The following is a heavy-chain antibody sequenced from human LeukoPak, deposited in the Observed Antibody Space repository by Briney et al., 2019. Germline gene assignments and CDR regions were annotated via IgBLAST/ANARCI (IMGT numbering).Heavy chain of an antibody. J-gene: IGHJ3*02. Sequence: PSETLSLTCTVSGGSISRSSYYCGWVRQPPGKGLEWIGSIYYSGSTYYNPSLKSPLTISVDTATNHFSLKRRSVTAADTAVYYCARHPSYDAFDIWGQGTMVTVSS. CDR2: IYYSGST. V-gene: IGHV4-39*01. CDR3: ARHPSYDAFDI. CDR1: GGSISRSSYY.